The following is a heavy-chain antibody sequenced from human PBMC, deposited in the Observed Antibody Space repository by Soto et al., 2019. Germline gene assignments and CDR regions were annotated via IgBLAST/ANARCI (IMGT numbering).Heavy chain of an antibody. CDR1: GFTFDDYA. Sequence: EVQLVESGGGLVQPGRSLRLSCAASGFTFDDYAMHWVRQTPGKGLEWVSGITWNSGTIGYADSVKGRFTISRDNGKNTLYLQMNSLRPEDTALYYCAKANYGSAIYGMDVWGQGTTVTVSS. CDR3: AKANYGSAIYGMDV. CDR2: ITWNSGTI. J-gene: IGHJ6*02. D-gene: IGHD3-10*01. V-gene: IGHV3-9*01.